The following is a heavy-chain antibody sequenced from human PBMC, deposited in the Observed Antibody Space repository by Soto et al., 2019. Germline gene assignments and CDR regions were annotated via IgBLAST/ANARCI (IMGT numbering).Heavy chain of an antibody. J-gene: IGHJ5*02. V-gene: IGHV4-59*01. CDR2: IYYSGST. D-gene: IGHD3-10*01. CDR3: ARSMVRGYWFDP. Sequence: QVQLQESGPGLVKPSETLSLTCTVSGGSISSYYWSWIRQPPGKGLEWIGYIYYSGSTNYNPSLKSRGTISVDTSKNQFSLKLSSVTAADTAVYYCARSMVRGYWFDPWGQGTLVTVSS. CDR1: GGSISSYY.